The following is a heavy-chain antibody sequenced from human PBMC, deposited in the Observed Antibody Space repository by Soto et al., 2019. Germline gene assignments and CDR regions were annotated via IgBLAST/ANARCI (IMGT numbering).Heavy chain of an antibody. CDR1: GGTFSSYA. CDR2: IIPIFGTA. D-gene: IGHD3-10*01. CDR3: ATLWFGELLPTDFDY. V-gene: IGHV1-69*01. J-gene: IGHJ4*02. Sequence: QVQLVQSGAEVKKPGSSVKVSCKASGGTFSSYAISWVRQAPGQGLEWMGGIIPIFGTANYAQKFQGRVTITADESTSTAYRELSSLRSEDTAVYYCATLWFGELLPTDFDYWGQGTLVTVSS.